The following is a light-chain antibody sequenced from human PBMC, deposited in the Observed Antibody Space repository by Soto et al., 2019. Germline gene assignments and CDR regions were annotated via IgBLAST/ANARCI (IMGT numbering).Light chain of an antibody. CDR2: DAS. CDR1: QTISTW. V-gene: IGKV1-5*01. J-gene: IGKJ1*01. Sequence: DIQVTQSPPTLAASLGYRFTITCRASQTISTWMAWYQQKPGKAPKLLVYDASTLQSGVASRFSGSGSGTEFTLIISGLQPDDSATYYCQQYTNTNNPWMFGQGTKVDI. CDR3: QQYTNTNNPWM.